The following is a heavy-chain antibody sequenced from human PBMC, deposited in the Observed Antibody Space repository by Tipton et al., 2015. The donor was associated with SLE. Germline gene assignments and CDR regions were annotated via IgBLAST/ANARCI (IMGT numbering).Heavy chain of an antibody. J-gene: IGHJ3*02. CDR3: ASDKVGATGVDAFDI. Sequence: TLSLTCTVSGGSISSGSYYWSWIRQPAGKGLEWIGRIYTSGGTNYNPSLKSRVTISVDTSKNQFSLKLSSVTAADTAVYYCASDKVGATGVDAFDIWGQGTMVTVSS. CDR1: GGSISSGSYY. V-gene: IGHV4-61*02. CDR2: IYTSGGT. D-gene: IGHD1-26*01.